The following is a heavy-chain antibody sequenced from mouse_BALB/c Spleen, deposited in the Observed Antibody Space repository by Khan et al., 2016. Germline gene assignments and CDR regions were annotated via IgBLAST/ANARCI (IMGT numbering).Heavy chain of an antibody. CDR1: GFDFSRFW. CDR2: INPDSSTI. CDR3: ASTFWYFDV. Sequence: EVQLQESGGGLVQPGGSLKLSCAASGFDFSRFWMSWVRQAPGKGLEWIGEINPDSSTINYTPSLKDKFIISRDNAKNTLYLQMRKVRSEDTALYYCASTFWYFDVWGAGTTVTVSA. J-gene: IGHJ1*01. V-gene: IGHV4-1*02.